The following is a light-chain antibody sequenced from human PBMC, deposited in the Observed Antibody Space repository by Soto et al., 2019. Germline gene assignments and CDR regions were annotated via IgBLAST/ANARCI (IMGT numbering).Light chain of an antibody. CDR1: QSISSY. V-gene: IGKV1-39*01. Sequence: DIQMTQSPSSLSASVGDRVTITCRASQSISSYLNWYQQKPGKAPKLLIYAASSLQSGVPSRFSGSGSGTDFTLTISSLQPEDFATYYCQQSYSTLWGFGQGTKVDSK. CDR3: QQSYSTLWG. J-gene: IGKJ1*01. CDR2: AAS.